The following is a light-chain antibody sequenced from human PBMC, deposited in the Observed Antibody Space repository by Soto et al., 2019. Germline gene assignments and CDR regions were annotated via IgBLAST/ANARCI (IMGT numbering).Light chain of an antibody. J-gene: IGKJ1*01. V-gene: IGKV1-39*01. Sequence: MRIKHCQSAVSATGGDRGAITCRASQIIQTYLNWYQQKSGKAPKLLIYAASSLQSGVPSRFSGSGSGTDFTLTISSLQPEDVATYFCQQSYDTPWTFGQGTKVDIK. CDR2: AAS. CDR1: QIIQTY. CDR3: QQSYDTPWT.